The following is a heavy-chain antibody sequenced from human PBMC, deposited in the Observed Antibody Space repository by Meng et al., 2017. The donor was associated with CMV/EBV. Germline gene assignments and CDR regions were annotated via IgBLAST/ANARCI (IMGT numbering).Heavy chain of an antibody. D-gene: IGHD2-2*03. CDR3: ARVTPGYCSSTNCGTHWYFDL. CDR2: INPNSGGT. Sequence: ASVQVSCKASGYTFTGYYMHWVRQAPGQGIEWMGWINPNSGGTNYAQKFQGRVTMPRDTSISTAYMELSRLRSDDKTVYYCARVTPGYCSSTNCGTHWYFDLWGRGTLVTVSS. V-gene: IGHV1-2*02. J-gene: IGHJ2*01. CDR1: GYTFTGYY.